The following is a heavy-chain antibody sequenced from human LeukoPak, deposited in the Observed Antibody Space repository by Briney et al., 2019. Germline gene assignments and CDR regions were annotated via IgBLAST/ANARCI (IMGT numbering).Heavy chain of an antibody. J-gene: IGHJ3*02. CDR1: GVSITSYY. V-gene: IGHV4-59*08. Sequence: SETLSLTCTVSGVSITSYYWTWIRQSPGKGLEWIGNIYYSGSTNSNPSLKSRVTMSVDTSKSQFSLKLSSVTAADTAVYYCARRGIYSAFDIWGLGTMVTVSS. D-gene: IGHD5-12*01. CDR2: IYYSGST. CDR3: ARRGIYSAFDI.